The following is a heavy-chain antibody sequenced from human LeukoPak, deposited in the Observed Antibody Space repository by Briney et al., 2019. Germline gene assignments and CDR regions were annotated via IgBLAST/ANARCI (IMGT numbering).Heavy chain of an antibody. J-gene: IGHJ5*02. CDR1: GFTFSSYA. CDR3: AKAYYDSSGYYFMLGSINH. CDR2: ISGSGGST. D-gene: IGHD3-22*01. Sequence: GGSLRLSCAASGFTFSSYAMSWVRQAPGKGLEWVSAISGSGGSTYYADSVKGRFTISRDNSKNTLYLQMNSLRAEDTAVYYCAKAYYDSSGYYFMLGSINHWGQGTLVTVSS. V-gene: IGHV3-23*01.